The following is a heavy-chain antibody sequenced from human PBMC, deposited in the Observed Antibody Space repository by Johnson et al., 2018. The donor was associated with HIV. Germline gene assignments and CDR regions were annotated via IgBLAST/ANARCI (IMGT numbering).Heavy chain of an antibody. Sequence: QVQLVESGGGLVKPGGSLRLSCAASGFTFSDYYMSWIRQAPGKGLEWVSYISSSGSTIYYADSVKGRFTISRDNSKNTLYLQMNSLRVEDSGIYYCARVGSPAELLPWAFDIWGQGTMVTVSS. CDR1: GFTFSDYY. CDR2: ISSSGSTI. V-gene: IGHV3-11*01. D-gene: IGHD1-26*01. CDR3: ARVGSPAELLPWAFDI. J-gene: IGHJ3*02.